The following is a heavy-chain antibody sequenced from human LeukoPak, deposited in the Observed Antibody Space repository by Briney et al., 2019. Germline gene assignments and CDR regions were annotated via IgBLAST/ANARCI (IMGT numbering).Heavy chain of an antibody. CDR1: GFTLSIYW. V-gene: IGHV3-7*01. CDR3: ARDXXHGFLEWLPYYYYYYMDV. D-gene: IGHD3-3*01. CDR2: IRPDGSEK. Sequence: GGSLRLSCATSGFTLSIYWMSWVRQAPGKGPEWVANIRPDGSEKNYVDSVKGRFTISRDNAKNSLYLQMNSLRAEDTAVYYCARDXXHGFLEWLPYYYYYYMDVWGKGTTVTVSS. J-gene: IGHJ6*03.